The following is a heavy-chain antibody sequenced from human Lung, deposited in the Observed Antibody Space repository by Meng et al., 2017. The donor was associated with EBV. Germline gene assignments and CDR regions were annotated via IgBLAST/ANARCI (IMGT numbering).Heavy chain of an antibody. CDR1: GGPISSSNW. CDR2: IYHSGST. Sequence: QGQLPQSEPGLGTPSGTPSLTSAVSGGPISSSNWWSSVRQPPGKGLEWIGEIYHSGSTNYNPSLQSRVTISVDKSKNQFSLKLSSVTAADTAVYYCARGKLSGYRYFDYWGQGTLVTVSS. CDR3: ARGKLSGYRYFDY. V-gene: IGHV4-4*02. D-gene: IGHD3-3*01. J-gene: IGHJ4*02.